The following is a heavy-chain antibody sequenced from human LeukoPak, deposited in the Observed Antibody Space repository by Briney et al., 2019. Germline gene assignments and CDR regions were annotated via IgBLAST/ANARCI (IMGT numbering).Heavy chain of an antibody. V-gene: IGHV1-69*13. CDR3: RYSSSAQYFDY. D-gene: IGHD6-6*01. CDR2: IIPIFGTA. J-gene: IGHJ4*02. Sequence: GASVKLSCKASGGTFSSYAISWVRQAPGQGLEWMGGIIPIFGTANYAQKFQGRVTITADESTSTAYMELSSLRSEDTAVYYCRYSSSAQYFDYWGQGTLVTVSS. CDR1: GGTFSSYA.